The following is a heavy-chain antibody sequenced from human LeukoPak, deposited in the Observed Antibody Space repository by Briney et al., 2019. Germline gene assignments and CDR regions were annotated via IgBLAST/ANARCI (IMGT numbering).Heavy chain of an antibody. J-gene: IGHJ4*02. V-gene: IGHV3-33*01. D-gene: IGHD3-22*01. CDR3: ARGHYYDSSGYSQYYFDY. CDR2: IWYDGSNK. CDR1: GFTFSSYG. Sequence: GRSLRLSCAASGFTFSSYGMHWVRQAPGKGLERVAVIWYDGSNKYYADSVKGRFTISRDNSKNTLYLQMNSLRAEDTAVYYCARGHYYDSSGYSQYYFDYWGQGTLVTVSS.